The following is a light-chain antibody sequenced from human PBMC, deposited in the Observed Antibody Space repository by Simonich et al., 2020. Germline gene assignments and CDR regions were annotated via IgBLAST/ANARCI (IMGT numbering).Light chain of an antibody. CDR2: WAS. CDR3: QQYYSTPYT. V-gene: IGKV4-1*01. Sequence: DIVMTQSPDSLALSLGERATINCKSSQSVLYSSNNKNYLAWYQQKPGQPLKLLIYWASTRESGVPDRFSGSGSGTDFTLTISSLQAEDVAVYYCQQYYSTPYTFGQGTKLEIK. J-gene: IGKJ2*01. CDR1: QSVLYSSNNKNY.